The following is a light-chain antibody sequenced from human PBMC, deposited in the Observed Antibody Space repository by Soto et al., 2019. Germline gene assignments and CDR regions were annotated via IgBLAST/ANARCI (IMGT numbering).Light chain of an antibody. V-gene: IGKV1-5*01. CDR1: QSIRSV. J-gene: IGKJ5*01. CDR2: DAS. CDR3: QQYQTYST. Sequence: DIQRPQSHSTLSPSVGDSVTITCQPSQSIRSVLAWYQQKPQKAPRVLIYDASSLGSGVQSRFSGSGSGTEFTLTISSLQPDDFATYFCQQYQTYSTFGQGTRLEI.